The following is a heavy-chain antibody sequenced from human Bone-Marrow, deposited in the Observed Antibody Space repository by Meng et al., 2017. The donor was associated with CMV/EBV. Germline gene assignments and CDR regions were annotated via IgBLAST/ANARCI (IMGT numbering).Heavy chain of an antibody. D-gene: IGHD2-2*01. J-gene: IGHJ4*02. V-gene: IGHV4-61*05. CDR3: ASHIVLVPDAMEGDDYFDY. Sequence: GSLRLSCTVSGGSISSSTYHWGWIRQPPGKGLEWIGYIYYSGSTNYNPSLKSRVTISVDTSKNQFSLKLSSVIAADTAVYYCASHIVLVPDAMEGDDYFDYWGQGTLVTVSS. CDR1: GGSISSSTYH. CDR2: IYYSGST.